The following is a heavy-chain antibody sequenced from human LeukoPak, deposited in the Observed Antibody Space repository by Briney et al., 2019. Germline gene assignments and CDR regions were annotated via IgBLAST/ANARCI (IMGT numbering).Heavy chain of an antibody. CDR3: ARIHEQWRGGYFDY. Sequence: SETLSLTCTVSGGSISSYYWSWIRQPPGKGLEWIGYIYYSGSTNYNPSLKSRVTISVDTSKNQFSLKLSSVTAADTAVYYCARIHEQWRGGYFDYWGQGTLVTVSS. V-gene: IGHV4-59*01. D-gene: IGHD6-19*01. CDR1: GGSISSYY. J-gene: IGHJ4*02. CDR2: IYYSGST.